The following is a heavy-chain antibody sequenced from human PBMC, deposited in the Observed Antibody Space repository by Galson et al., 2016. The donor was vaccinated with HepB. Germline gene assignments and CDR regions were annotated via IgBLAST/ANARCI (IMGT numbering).Heavy chain of an antibody. V-gene: IGHV5-51*01. CDR1: GYNFTSYW. CDR2: IYPGDSDS. CDR3: ARAPPRYYDLLAGDADTHNWFDT. J-gene: IGHJ5*02. D-gene: IGHD3-9*01. Sequence: QSGAEVKKPGESLKISCKGSGYNFTSYWIGWVRQMPGKGLEWMGIIYPGDSDSRYSPSFQGQVTISADKSISTAYLQWSSLKASDNAMYYCARAPPRYYDLLAGDADTHNWFDTGGQGTLVTVSS.